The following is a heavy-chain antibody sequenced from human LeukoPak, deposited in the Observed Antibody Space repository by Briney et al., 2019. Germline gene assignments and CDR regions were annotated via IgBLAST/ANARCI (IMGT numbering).Heavy chain of an antibody. CDR3: ARGGYSYGYADY. D-gene: IGHD5-18*01. J-gene: IGHJ4*02. CDR1: GGSISSHY. V-gene: IGHV4-59*11. Sequence: SETLSLTCTVPGGSISSHYWSWIRQPPGKGLEWIGYIYYSGSTNYNPSLKSRVTISVDTSKNQFSLKLSSVTAADTAVYYCARGGYSYGYADYWGQGTLVTVSS. CDR2: IYYSGST.